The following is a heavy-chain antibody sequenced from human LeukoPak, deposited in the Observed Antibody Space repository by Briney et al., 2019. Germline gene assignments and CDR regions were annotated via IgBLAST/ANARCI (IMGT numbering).Heavy chain of an antibody. J-gene: IGHJ5*02. D-gene: IGHD6-6*01. Sequence: SETLSLTCTVSGGSISSGDYYWSWIRQPPGKGLEWIGYIYYSGSTNYNPSLKSRVTISVDTSKNQFSLKLSSVTAADTAVYYCARDSVVVKSRWFDPWGQGTLVTVSS. CDR2: IYYSGST. CDR3: ARDSVVVKSRWFDP. V-gene: IGHV4-61*08. CDR1: GGSISSGDYY.